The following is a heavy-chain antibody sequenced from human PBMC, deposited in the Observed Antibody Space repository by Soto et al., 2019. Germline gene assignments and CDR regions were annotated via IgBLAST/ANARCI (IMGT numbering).Heavy chain of an antibody. CDR3: AKVMVDCSSSNCYKYYYGMDV. D-gene: IGHD2-2*02. V-gene: IGHV3-23*01. CDR1: GFTFSSYA. Sequence: GGSLRLSCAASGFTFSSYAMSWVRQAPGKGLEWVSVISGSGGSTYYADSVKGRFTMSRDNPKNTLHLQMNSLRAEDTAVYYCAKVMVDCSSSNCYKYYYGMDVWGPGTTVTVSS. J-gene: IGHJ6*02. CDR2: ISGSGGST.